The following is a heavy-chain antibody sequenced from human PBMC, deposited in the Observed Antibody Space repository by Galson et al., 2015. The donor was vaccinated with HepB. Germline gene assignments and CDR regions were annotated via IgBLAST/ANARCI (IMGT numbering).Heavy chain of an antibody. CDR3: VRRHCSGAGCYWYFDL. D-gene: IGHD2-15*01. CDR1: GFTFEDHD. V-gene: IGHV3-20*04. Sequence: SLRLSCAASGFTFEDHDMTWVRQAPGKGLEWVSNIYWNGGSVAYADSAKGRFTISRDNAKDSLYLQMNSLRAEDTALYYCVRRHCSGAGCYWYFDLWGRGTLVTVSS. CDR2: IYWNGGSV. J-gene: IGHJ2*01.